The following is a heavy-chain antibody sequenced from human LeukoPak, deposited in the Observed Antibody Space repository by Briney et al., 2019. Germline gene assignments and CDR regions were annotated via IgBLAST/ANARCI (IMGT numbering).Heavy chain of an antibody. J-gene: IGHJ4*02. Sequence: GGSLRLSCAASGFTFSSYAMSWVRQAPGKGLEWVSAISDSGGSTYYADSVKGRFTISRDNSKNTLYLQMNSLRAEDTAVYYCAKDTMVRGVMGDFDYWGQGTLVTVSS. D-gene: IGHD3-10*01. V-gene: IGHV3-23*01. CDR1: GFTFSSYA. CDR3: AKDTMVRGVMGDFDY. CDR2: ISDSGGST.